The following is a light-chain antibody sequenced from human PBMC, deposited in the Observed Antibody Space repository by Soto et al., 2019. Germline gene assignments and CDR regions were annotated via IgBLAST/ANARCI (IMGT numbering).Light chain of an antibody. CDR3: QQYNSYSWA. Sequence: DIQMTQSPSTLSASVGDRVTITCRASQSINSWLAWYQQKPGKAPNLLIYKASSLQSGVPSRFSGSGSGTEFTLTISSLQPDDFAPYYCQQYNSYSWAFGRGTKVEIK. CDR2: KAS. V-gene: IGKV1-5*03. J-gene: IGKJ1*01. CDR1: QSINSW.